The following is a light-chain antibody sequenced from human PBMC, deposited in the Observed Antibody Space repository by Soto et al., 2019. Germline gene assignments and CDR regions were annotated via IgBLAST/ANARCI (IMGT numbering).Light chain of an antibody. J-gene: IGKJ1*01. CDR1: QSISSW. Sequence: EIQMTQSPSTLSASVGDRVTITCRASQSISSWLAWYQQKPGKAPKLLIYKASTLESGVPSNFSGSGSGTEFSLSISSRQPEDFATYYCQQYNAYPWTFGQGTKVDIK. CDR3: QQYNAYPWT. CDR2: KAS. V-gene: IGKV1-5*03.